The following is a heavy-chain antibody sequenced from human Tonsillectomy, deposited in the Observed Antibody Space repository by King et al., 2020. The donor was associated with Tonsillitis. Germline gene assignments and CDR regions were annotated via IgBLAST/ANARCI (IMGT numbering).Heavy chain of an antibody. CDR3: ARDFEDPGGFDI. V-gene: IGHV3-74*01. J-gene: IGHJ3*02. CDR2: INSDGRST. Sequence: VQLVESGGGLVQPGGSLRLSCAGSGFTFRNFWLHWVRQAPGKGLVWVSRINSDGRSTAYVESVKGRFTISKDNAKNTVYLPMNSLRAEDTAVYYCARDFEDPGGFDICGQGTMVTVSS. CDR1: GFTFRNFW. D-gene: IGHD3-9*01.